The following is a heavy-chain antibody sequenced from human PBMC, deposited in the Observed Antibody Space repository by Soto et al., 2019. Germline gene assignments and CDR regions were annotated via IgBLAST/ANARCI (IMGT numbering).Heavy chain of an antibody. CDR1: GGTFSSYT. CDR2: IIPILGIA. Sequence: QVQLVQSGAEVKKPGSSVKVSCKASGGTFSSYTISWVRQAPGQGLEWMGRIIPILGIANYAQKFQGRVTVTADKSTSTAYVELSSLRCEDPDVYYCARIQPCDDVDYWGQGTLVTVSS. V-gene: IGHV1-69*02. J-gene: IGHJ4*02. D-gene: IGHD1-1*01. CDR3: ARIQPCDDVDY.